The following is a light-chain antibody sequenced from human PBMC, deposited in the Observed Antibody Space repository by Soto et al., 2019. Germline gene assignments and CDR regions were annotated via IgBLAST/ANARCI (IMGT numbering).Light chain of an antibody. CDR3: QKCDYLPI. Sequence: DIQMTQSPSSLSASVGDRVTITCQASHDITSYLNWYQHKPGKAPKLLIYDASILEAGGPSRFSGSGSVTDFTVTISSLQPEYVATYYCQKCDYLPIFGPGTTVDFK. CDR2: DAS. CDR1: HDITSY. V-gene: IGKV1-33*01. J-gene: IGKJ3*01.